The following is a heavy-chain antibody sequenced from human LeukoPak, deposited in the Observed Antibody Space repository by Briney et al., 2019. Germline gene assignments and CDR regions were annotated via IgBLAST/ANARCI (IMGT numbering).Heavy chain of an antibody. CDR1: GYTFTRYY. Sequence: ASVKVSCKASGYTFTRYYMHWVRQAPGQGLEWMGIINPSGGSTSYAQKFQGRVTMTRDMSTSTVYMELSSLRSEDTAVYYCARGGSCYSCRDNWFDPWGQGTLVTVSS. V-gene: IGHV1-46*01. D-gene: IGHD2-15*01. J-gene: IGHJ5*02. CDR3: ARGGSCYSCRDNWFDP. CDR2: INPSGGST.